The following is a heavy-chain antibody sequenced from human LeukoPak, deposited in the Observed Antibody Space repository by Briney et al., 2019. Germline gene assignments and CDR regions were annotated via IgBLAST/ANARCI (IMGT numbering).Heavy chain of an antibody. CDR1: GFTFSSYA. CDR3: ARDPIFVVTATQADYYYYGLDV. J-gene: IGHJ6*02. D-gene: IGHD2-21*02. Sequence: PGGSLRLSCAASGFTFSSYAMHWVRQAPGKGLEWVAVIWYDGSNKYYADSVKGRFTISRDNSKNTLYLQMNSLRAEDTAVYYCARDPIFVVTATQADYYYYGLDVWGQGTTVTVSS. V-gene: IGHV3-33*08. CDR2: IWYDGSNK.